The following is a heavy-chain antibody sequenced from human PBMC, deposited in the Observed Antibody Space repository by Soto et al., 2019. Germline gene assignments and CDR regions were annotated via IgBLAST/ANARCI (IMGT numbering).Heavy chain of an antibody. D-gene: IGHD4-4*01. CDR2: INPNSGGT. J-gene: IGHJ6*02. CDR3: AKDYSNYVGYYGMDV. Sequence: VASVKVSCKASGYTFTGYYMHWVRQAPGQGLEWMGWINPNSGGTNYAQKFQGWVTMTRDTSISTAYMELSRLRSDDTAVYYCAKDYSNYVGYYGMDVWGQGTTVTVSS. V-gene: IGHV1-2*04. CDR1: GYTFTGYY.